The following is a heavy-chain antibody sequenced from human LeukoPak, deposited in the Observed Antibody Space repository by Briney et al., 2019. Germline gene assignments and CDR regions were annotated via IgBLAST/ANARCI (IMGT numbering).Heavy chain of an antibody. V-gene: IGHV3-30*03. D-gene: IGHD5-18*01. CDR2: ISYDGSNK. Sequence: GGSLRLSCAASGITFSSYGMHWVRQAPGKGLEWVAVISYDGSNKYYADSVKGRFTISRDNAKNSLYLQMNSLRAEDTALYYCAREYTAMVTAYFDYWGQGTLVTVSS. J-gene: IGHJ4*02. CDR3: AREYTAMVTAYFDY. CDR1: GITFSSYG.